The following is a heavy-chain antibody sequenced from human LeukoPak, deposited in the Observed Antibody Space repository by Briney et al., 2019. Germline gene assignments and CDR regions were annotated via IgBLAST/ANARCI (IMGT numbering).Heavy chain of an antibody. V-gene: IGHV3-21*01. CDR2: ISSSSSYI. Sequence: GGSLRLSCAASGFTFNTYTMNWVRQAPGKGLEWVSSISSSSSYIYYADSVKGRFTISRDNAKNSLYLQMNSLRAEDTAVYYCARDTHFDYWGQGTLVTVSS. D-gene: IGHD2-15*01. CDR3: ARDTHFDY. CDR1: GFTFNTYT. J-gene: IGHJ4*02.